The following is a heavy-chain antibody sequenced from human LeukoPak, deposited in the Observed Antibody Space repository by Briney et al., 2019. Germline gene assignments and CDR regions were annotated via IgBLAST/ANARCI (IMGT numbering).Heavy chain of an antibody. CDR3: ARPPYYYDSSAFHAFDI. D-gene: IGHD3-22*01. Sequence: GESLKISCKGSGSSFTSYWIGWVRQLPGKGLEWMGIIYLGDSDTRYSPSFQGQVTISADKSITTAYLQWSSLKASDTAMYYCARPPYYYDSSAFHAFDIWGQGTMVTVSS. J-gene: IGHJ3*02. V-gene: IGHV5-51*01. CDR1: GSSFTSYW. CDR2: IYLGDSDT.